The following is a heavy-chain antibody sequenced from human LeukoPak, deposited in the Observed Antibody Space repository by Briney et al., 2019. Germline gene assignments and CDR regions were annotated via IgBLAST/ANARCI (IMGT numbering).Heavy chain of an antibody. Sequence: GGSLRLSCEASGFTFNKFAMSWVGHAPGKGPEWVSAIGSSGATTYYADSVKGRFTISRDNSMNTLYLQMNSLRADDTAVYYCASQRRVDLGFAFNLWGQGTMVTVSS. CDR1: GFTFNKFA. J-gene: IGHJ3*01. V-gene: IGHV3-23*01. CDR2: IGSSGATT. D-gene: IGHD2-2*01. CDR3: ASQRRVDLGFAFNL.